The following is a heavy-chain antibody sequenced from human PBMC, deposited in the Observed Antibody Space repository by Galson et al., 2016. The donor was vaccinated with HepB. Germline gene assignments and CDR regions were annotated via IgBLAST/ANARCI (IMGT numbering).Heavy chain of an antibody. J-gene: IGHJ4*02. CDR1: GFSISDIA. D-gene: IGHD2-15*01. CDR3: AELRRWQPVY. CDR2: SLTNNGRI. V-gene: IGHV3-23*01. Sequence: SLRLSCAASGFSISDIAMTWVRQVPGKGLQWVSSSLTNNGRIYSADSVKGRFTISRDVPKNTLYLQMNSLRADDTAIYYCAELRRWQPVYWGQGTLVTVSS.